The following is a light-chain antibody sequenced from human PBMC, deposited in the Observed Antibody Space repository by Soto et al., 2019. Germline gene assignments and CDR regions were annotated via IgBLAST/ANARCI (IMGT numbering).Light chain of an antibody. J-gene: IGKJ1*01. CDR2: GAS. Sequence: EILMTQPPATLSVSPGERATLSCRATQTVNNKVVWYQHKPGQAPRLLIYGASTRATGIPARFSGSGSGTDFTLTISSLQTEDVATYYCQQYDSFSVTFGQGT. CDR1: QTVNNK. CDR3: QQYDSFSVT. V-gene: IGKV3-15*01.